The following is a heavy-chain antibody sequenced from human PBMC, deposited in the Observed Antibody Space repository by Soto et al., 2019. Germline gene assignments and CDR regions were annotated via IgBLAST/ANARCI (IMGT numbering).Heavy chain of an antibody. D-gene: IGHD5-18*01. Sequence: QAQLVQSGAEVKKPGASVKVSCKASGYTFYSHSISWVRQAPGQGLEWMGRINADYGNTQYAQKFRGRVTMTTDTXXTTVYMELTNLRSDDTAVYYCARCIQGDYYYGMDVWGQGTTVTVSS. V-gene: IGHV1-18*01. CDR1: GYTFYSHS. J-gene: IGHJ6*02. CDR2: INADYGNT. CDR3: ARCIQGDYYYGMDV.